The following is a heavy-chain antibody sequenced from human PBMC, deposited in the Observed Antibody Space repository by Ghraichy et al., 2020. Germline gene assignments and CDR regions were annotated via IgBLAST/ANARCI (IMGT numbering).Heavy chain of an antibody. CDR2: INPNSGGT. CDR1: EYTFTGYY. V-gene: IGHV1-2*02. CDR3: ARGTAYYYGMDV. J-gene: IGHJ6*02. D-gene: IGHD1-1*01. Sequence: ASVNVSCKASEYTFTGYYMHWVRQAPGQGLEWMGWINPNSGGTNYAQKFQGRVTMTRDTSISTAYMELSRLRSDDTAVYYCARGTAYYYGMDVWGQGTTVTVSS.